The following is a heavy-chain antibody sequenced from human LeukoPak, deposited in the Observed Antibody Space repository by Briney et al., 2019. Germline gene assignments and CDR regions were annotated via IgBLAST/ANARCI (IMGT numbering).Heavy chain of an antibody. J-gene: IGHJ6*03. CDR3: AKDHAHIVVVVSYYYYYYMDV. D-gene: IGHD2-15*01. V-gene: IGHV3-64*01. CDR2: ISSNGGTT. Sequence: GGSLRLSCAASGLAFSNYAMHWVRQAPGKGLEYVSAISSNGGTTYYANSVKGRFTISRDNSKNTLYLQMNSLRAEDTAVYYCAKDHAHIVVVVSYYYYYYMDVWGKGTTVTISS. CDR1: GLAFSNYA.